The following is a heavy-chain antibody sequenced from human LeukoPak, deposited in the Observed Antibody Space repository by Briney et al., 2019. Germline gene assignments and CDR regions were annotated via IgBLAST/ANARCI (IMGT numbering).Heavy chain of an antibody. CDR1: GFTFSSYG. CDR2: ISYDGSNK. V-gene: IGHV3-30*18. CDR3: ANGYNYRDAFDI. J-gene: IGHJ3*02. D-gene: IGHD5-24*01. Sequence: GGSLRLSWAASGFTFSSYGMHWVRQAPGKGLEWVAVISYDGSNKYYADSVKGRFTISRDNSKNTLYLQMNSLRAEDTAVYYCANGYNYRDAFDIWGQGTMVTVSS.